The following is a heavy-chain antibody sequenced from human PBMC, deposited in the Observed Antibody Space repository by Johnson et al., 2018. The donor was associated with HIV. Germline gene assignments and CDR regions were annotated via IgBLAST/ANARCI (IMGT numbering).Heavy chain of an antibody. D-gene: IGHD6-13*01. Sequence: QVQLVESGGGLVQPGGSLRLSCVVSGFTFSDYYMSWIRQAPGKGLEWVSYISSSGSTIYYADSVKGRFTISRDNAKNSLYLQMNSLRAEDTAVYYCARDPAAAALRAFDIWGQGTMVTVSS. J-gene: IGHJ3*02. CDR3: ARDPAAAALRAFDI. V-gene: IGHV3-11*04. CDR1: GFTFSDYY. CDR2: ISSSGSTI.